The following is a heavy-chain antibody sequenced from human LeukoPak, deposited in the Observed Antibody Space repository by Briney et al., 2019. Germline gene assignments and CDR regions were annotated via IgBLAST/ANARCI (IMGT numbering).Heavy chain of an antibody. D-gene: IGHD1-26*01. CDR1: GYTFTGYY. J-gene: IGHJ4*02. Sequence: ASVKVSCKASGYTFTGYYLRWVRQAPGQGLEWMGWINPSTGGTKYTQKFQGRVTMTRDTSIGTAYMELTSLRSDDTAVYYCARKIVGTTGALDYWGQGSLVTVSS. CDR2: INPSTGGT. CDR3: ARKIVGTTGALDY. V-gene: IGHV1-2*02.